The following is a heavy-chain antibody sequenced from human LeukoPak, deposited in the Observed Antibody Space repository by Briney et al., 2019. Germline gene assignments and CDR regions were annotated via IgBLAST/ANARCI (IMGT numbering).Heavy chain of an antibody. Sequence: ASVKVSCKASGYTFTSYYMHWVRQAPGQGLEWMGIINPSGGSTSCAQKFQGRVTMTRDTSTSTVYMELSSLRSEATAVYYCASGGYCSSTSCFRRNWFDPWGQGTLVTVSS. CDR1: GYTFTSYY. CDR2: INPSGGST. J-gene: IGHJ5*02. D-gene: IGHD2-2*01. CDR3: ASGGYCSSTSCFRRNWFDP. V-gene: IGHV1-46*03.